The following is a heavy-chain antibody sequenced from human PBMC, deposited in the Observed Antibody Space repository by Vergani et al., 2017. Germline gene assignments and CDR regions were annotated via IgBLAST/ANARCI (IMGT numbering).Heavy chain of an antibody. J-gene: IGHJ4*02. D-gene: IGHD3-3*01. CDR3: ARKLWSGQADY. CDR1: GGSVSSGSYY. Sequence: QVQLQESGPGLVKPSETLSLTCTVSGGSVSSGSYYWSWIRQPAGKGLEWIGYSYYSGSTNYNPSLKSRVTISGDTSKNQFSLKLSSVTAADTAVYYCARKLWSGQADYWGQGTLVTGSS. V-gene: IGHV4-61*10. CDR2: SYYSGST.